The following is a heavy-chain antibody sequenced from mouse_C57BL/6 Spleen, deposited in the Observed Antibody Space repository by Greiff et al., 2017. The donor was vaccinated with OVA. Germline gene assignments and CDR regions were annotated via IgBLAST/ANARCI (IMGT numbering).Heavy chain of an antibody. Sequence: VQLVESGPGLVAPSQSLSITCTASGFSLTSYGVDWVRQPPGKGLEWLGVIWGGGSTTYNSALMSRLSISKDNSKSQVFVQISSLQTDDTAMYYCAKHALGKDAMDYWGQGTSVTVSS. V-gene: IGHV2-9*01. CDR3: AKHALGKDAMDY. CDR2: IWGGGST. CDR1: GFSLTSYG. J-gene: IGHJ4*01. D-gene: IGHD2-1*01.